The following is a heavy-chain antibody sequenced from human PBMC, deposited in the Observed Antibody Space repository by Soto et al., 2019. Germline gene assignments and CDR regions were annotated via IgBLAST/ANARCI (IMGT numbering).Heavy chain of an antibody. CDR3: ARSPLGYSGYVYYFDY. CDR2: IFSNDNK. V-gene: IGHV2-26*01. Sequence: QVTLKESGPVLVKPTETLTLTCTVSGFSLNNARMGVSWIRQPPGKALEWLAHIFSNDNKSYNSSLKNRVTISEDTSKSQVVLIMTNMDPVDTATYYCARSPLGYSGYVYYFDYWGQGTLVTVSS. CDR1: GFSLNNARMG. J-gene: IGHJ4*02. D-gene: IGHD5-12*01.